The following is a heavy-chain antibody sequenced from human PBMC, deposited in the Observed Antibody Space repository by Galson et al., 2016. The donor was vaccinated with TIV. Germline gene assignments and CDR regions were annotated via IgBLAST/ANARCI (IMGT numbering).Heavy chain of an antibody. CDR3: TKCGGAAGIHDAFDM. D-gene: IGHD6-13*01. CDR2: IYPRDSDT. V-gene: IGHV5-51*01. CDR1: GYSFNNYW. Sequence: QSGAEVKKPGESLKISCQGSGYSFNNYWIGWARQMPGKGLEWMGIIYPRDSDTRYSPSFQGQVTISVDKSISTAYLQWSGLKASETAIYYCTKCGGAAGIHDAFDMWGQGTMVTVSS. J-gene: IGHJ3*02.